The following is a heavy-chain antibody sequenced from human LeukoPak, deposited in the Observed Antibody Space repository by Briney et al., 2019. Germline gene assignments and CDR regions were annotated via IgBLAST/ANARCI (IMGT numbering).Heavy chain of an antibody. CDR1: GFTFSNYW. CDR2: IEKDGSEI. J-gene: IGHJ4*02. CDR3: ARTLRGGGALDY. V-gene: IGHV3-7*01. Sequence: GGSLRLSCAASGFTFSNYWMNWVRQAPGKGMEWVAIIEKDGSEILYVDSVKGRFTISRDNAKNSLYLQMNSLRAEDTAVYYCARTLRGGGALDYWGQGTLVTVSS. D-gene: IGHD3-16*01.